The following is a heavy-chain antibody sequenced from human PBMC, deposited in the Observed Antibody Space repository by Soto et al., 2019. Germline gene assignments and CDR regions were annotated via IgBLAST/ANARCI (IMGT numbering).Heavy chain of an antibody. CDR3: VKIAVAGTGYFDY. D-gene: IGHD6-19*01. CDR1: GGTFSSYP. Sequence: QVQLVQSGAEVKKPGSSVKVSCKASGGTFSSYPISWVRQAPGQGLEWMGRIIPILGIANYAQKFQGRVTITADKSTSTAYMELSSLRSEDTAVYYCVKIAVAGTGYFDYWGQGTLVTVSS. J-gene: IGHJ4*02. V-gene: IGHV1-69*02. CDR2: IIPILGIA.